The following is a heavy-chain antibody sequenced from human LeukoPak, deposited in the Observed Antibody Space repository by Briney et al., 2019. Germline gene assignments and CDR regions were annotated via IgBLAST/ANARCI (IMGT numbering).Heavy chain of an antibody. CDR1: GYSFTSYW. D-gene: IGHD3-22*01. CDR3: ARQGGRYYDSAPFGY. V-gene: IGHV5-51*01. Sequence: GESLKISCKGSGYSFTSYWIGWVRQMPGKGLEWMGIIYPGDSDTRYSPSFQGQVTISADKSISTAYLQWSSLKASDTAMYYCARQGGRYYDSAPFGYWGQGTLVTVSS. CDR2: IYPGDSDT. J-gene: IGHJ4*02.